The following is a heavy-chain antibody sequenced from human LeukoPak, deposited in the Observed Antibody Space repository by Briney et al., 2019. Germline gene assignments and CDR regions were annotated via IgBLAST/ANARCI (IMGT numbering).Heavy chain of an antibody. D-gene: IGHD3-22*01. CDR3: ARHHYNSSGYSDY. Sequence: SETLSLTCALYGGSLSGYYWSWIRQPPGNGREWVGEINHIGSTNYNPSLKSRVTISVETSKNQFSLKLSSVTAADTAVYYCARHHYNSSGYSDYCGQGTLVTVSS. CDR1: GGSLSGYY. J-gene: IGHJ4*02. V-gene: IGHV4-34*01. CDR2: INHIGST.